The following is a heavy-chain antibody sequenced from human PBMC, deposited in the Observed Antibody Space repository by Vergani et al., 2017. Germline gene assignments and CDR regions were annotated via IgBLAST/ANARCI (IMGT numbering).Heavy chain of an antibody. D-gene: IGHD2-15*01. J-gene: IGHJ4*02. CDR2: ISYDGSNK. V-gene: IGHV3-30-3*01. Sequence: QVQLVESGGGVVQPGRSLRLSCAASGFTFSSYAMHWVRQAPGKGLEWVAVISYDGSNKYYADSVKGRFTISRDNSKNTLYLQMNSLRAEDTAVYYCARDLGGPGVVVAAVDYWGQGTLVTVSS. CDR1: GFTFSSYA. CDR3: ARDLGGPGVVVAAVDY.